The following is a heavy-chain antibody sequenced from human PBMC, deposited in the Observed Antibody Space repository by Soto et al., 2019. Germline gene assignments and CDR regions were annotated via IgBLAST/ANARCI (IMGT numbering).Heavy chain of an antibody. Sequence: GGSLRLSCAASGFTFSSYGMHWVRQAPGKGLEWVALISYDGSNKYYADSVKGRCTVSRDNSRNTLYLQMNSLRAEDTAVYYCAKDLGSYYYDSSGYSGHYYGMDVWGQGTTVTVSS. CDR1: GFTFSSYG. V-gene: IGHV3-30*18. CDR3: AKDLGSYYYDSSGYSGHYYGMDV. D-gene: IGHD3-22*01. CDR2: ISYDGSNK. J-gene: IGHJ6*02.